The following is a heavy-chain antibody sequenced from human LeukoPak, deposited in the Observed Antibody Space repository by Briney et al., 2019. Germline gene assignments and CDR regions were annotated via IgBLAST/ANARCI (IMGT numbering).Heavy chain of an antibody. CDR1: GYTFTSYN. J-gene: IGHJ5*02. Sequence: ASVKLSCKASGYTFTSYNINWVRQPKGQVLEWLRWMNPNSGNTGYAQKFQGIVTITRNTSISTAYMELSSLRSEDTAVYYCARAREVVGATRGWFDPWGQGTLVTASS. CDR3: ARAREVVGATRGWFDP. V-gene: IGHV1-8*03. CDR2: MNPNSGNT. D-gene: IGHD1-26*01.